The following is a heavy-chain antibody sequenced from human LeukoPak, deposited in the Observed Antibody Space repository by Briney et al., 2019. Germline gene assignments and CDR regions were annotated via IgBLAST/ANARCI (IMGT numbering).Heavy chain of an antibody. V-gene: IGHV5-51*01. Sequence: GESLKISCKGSGXSFSTYWIAWVRQMPGKGLEWMGIIYPDDSDTRYSPSFQGQVTISADKSINTAYLQWSSLRASDTAMYYCGRGYGSGSYLDQWGQGTLVTVSS. J-gene: IGHJ4*02. D-gene: IGHD3-10*01. CDR1: GXSFSTYW. CDR3: GRGYGSGSYLDQ. CDR2: IYPDDSDT.